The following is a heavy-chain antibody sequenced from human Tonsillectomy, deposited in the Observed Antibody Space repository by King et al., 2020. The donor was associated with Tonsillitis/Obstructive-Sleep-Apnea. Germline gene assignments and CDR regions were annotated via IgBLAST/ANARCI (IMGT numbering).Heavy chain of an antibody. Sequence: VQLVESGAEVKKPGASVKVSCKASGYTFATYYMHWVRQAPGQGLEWMGLINPSGDSTNYAQKFQGRVTMTRDTSTSTVYLELSSLRSEDTAVYYCAGGVEGDQGDFDSGGQGTLVTVSS. CDR3: AGGVEGDQGDFDS. CDR2: INPSGDST. D-gene: IGHD2-21*02. J-gene: IGHJ4*02. V-gene: IGHV1-46*01. CDR1: GYTFATYY.